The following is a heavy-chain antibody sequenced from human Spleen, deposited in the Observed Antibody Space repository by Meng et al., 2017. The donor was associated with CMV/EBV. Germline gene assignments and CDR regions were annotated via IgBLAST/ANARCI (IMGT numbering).Heavy chain of an antibody. V-gene: IGHV3-21*01. CDR2: ISMSSSNI. J-gene: IGHJ4*02. CDR3: AREMWLAQGGLIGFDY. CDR1: GFSFSDYW. D-gene: IGHD6-19*01. Sequence: GESLKISCAASGFSFSDYWMNWVRQAPGKGLEWVASISMSSSNIYYADSLKGRISVSRDNCKNTLYLHMSSLRGEDTAVYYCAREMWLAQGGLIGFDYWGQGTLVTVSS.